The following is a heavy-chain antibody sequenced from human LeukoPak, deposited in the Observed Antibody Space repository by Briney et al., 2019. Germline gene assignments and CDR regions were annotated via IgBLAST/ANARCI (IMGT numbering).Heavy chain of an antibody. Sequence: SETLSLTCAVSGGSISSSNWWSWVRQPPGKGLEWIGETYHSGSTNYNPSLKSRVTISVDKSKNQFSLRLRSVTAADTAVYYCARGDEYSYAVDYWGQGTLVTVSS. D-gene: IGHD5-18*01. CDR1: GGSISSSNW. CDR3: ARGDEYSYAVDY. CDR2: TYHSGST. J-gene: IGHJ4*02. V-gene: IGHV4-4*02.